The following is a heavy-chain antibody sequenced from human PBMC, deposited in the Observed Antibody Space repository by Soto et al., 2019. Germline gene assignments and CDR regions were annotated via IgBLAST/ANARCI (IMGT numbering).Heavy chain of an antibody. Sequence: ASLKVSCKASGYSFTRDQIHWVRQAPGQGLEWMGMIDPSGGKTNYAQKFQGRVTMTRDTSTSTVYMALSSLRSEDTAIYFCGRVMRSLLSITALDTWGQGTLVTVSS. V-gene: IGHV1-46*01. D-gene: IGHD3-10*01. CDR2: IDPSGGKT. CDR1: GYSFTRDQ. CDR3: GRVMRSLLSITALDT. J-gene: IGHJ5*02.